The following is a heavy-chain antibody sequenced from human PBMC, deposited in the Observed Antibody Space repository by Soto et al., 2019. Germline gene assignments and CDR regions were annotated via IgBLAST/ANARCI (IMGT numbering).Heavy chain of an antibody. CDR2: IYYSGNT. V-gene: IGHV4-30-4*01. Sequence: SETLSLTCAVSGDSISSGDYYWSWIRQPPGKGLEWIGCIYYSGNTYYNPSLKSRFSISVDTSKNQFSLKLSSVTAADPAVYYCVRVVAFGAHIVLVPAALHFDYWGQGTLVTVSS. D-gene: IGHD2-2*01. J-gene: IGHJ4*02. CDR3: VRVVAFGAHIVLVPAALHFDY. CDR1: GDSISSGDYY.